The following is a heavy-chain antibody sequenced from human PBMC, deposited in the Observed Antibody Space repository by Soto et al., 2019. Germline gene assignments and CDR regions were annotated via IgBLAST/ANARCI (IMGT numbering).Heavy chain of an antibody. CDR1: GYTFTGYY. Sequence: GASVKVSCKASGYTFTGYYMHWVRQAPGQGLEWMGWINPNSGGTNYAQKFRGWVTMTRDTSITTVYMELNRLRSNDTAMYYCARGLDSGWAREYFDPWGQGTLVTVSS. CDR3: ARGLDSGWAREYFDP. V-gene: IGHV1-2*04. D-gene: IGHD3-16*01. J-gene: IGHJ5*02. CDR2: INPNSGGT.